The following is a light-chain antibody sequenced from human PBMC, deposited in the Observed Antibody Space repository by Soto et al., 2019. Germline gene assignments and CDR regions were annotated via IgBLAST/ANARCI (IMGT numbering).Light chain of an antibody. CDR3: QQYGCSPRT. CDR2: GAS. V-gene: IGKV3-20*01. CDR1: QSVSSSY. Sequence: EIVLTQSPGTLSLSPGERATLSCRASQSVSSSYLAWYQQKPGQAPRFLTYGASSRATGIPDRFSGSGSGTDFTLTISRLEPEDFAVYYCQQYGCSPRTFGQGTKVDI. J-gene: IGKJ2*01.